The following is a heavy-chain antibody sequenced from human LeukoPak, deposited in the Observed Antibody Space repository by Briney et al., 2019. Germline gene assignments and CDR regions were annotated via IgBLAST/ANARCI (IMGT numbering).Heavy chain of an antibody. CDR3: ARHLRTHEGTDFDY. Sequence: ASVNVSCKASGYTFTGYYMHWVRQAPGQGLEWMGWINPNSGGTNYAQKFQGRVTMTRDTSISTAYMELSRLRSDDTAVYYCARHLRTHEGTDFDYWGQGTLVTVSS. V-gene: IGHV1-2*02. J-gene: IGHJ4*02. D-gene: IGHD3-16*01. CDR2: INPNSGGT. CDR1: GYTFTGYY.